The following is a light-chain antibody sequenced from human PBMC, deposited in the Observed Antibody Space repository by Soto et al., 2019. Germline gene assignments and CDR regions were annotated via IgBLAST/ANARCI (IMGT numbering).Light chain of an antibody. J-gene: IGKJ5*01. CDR3: QQYSSSARVT. CDR2: DAS. Sequence: EIVLTHSAATLSLSPGERGILSYRASQSVSSSYLAWYQQKPGQAPRLLIYDASTRATGIPARFSGSGSGTDFTLTISNLERVEFAVYYCQQYSSSARVTSGEGTRLEIK. CDR1: QSVSSSY. V-gene: IGKV3-20*01.